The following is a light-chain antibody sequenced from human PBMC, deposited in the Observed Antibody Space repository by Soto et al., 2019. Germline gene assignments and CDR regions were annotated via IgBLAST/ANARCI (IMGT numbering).Light chain of an antibody. CDR3: QQYESRPLT. Sequence: EIVMTQSPATLSVSPGERATLSCRASQTVKIKLAWYQQKPGQAPRLLIYAASTRATGIPARFSGSGSGTDFTLSISSLQSEDFAVYYCQQYESRPLTFGQGTKVE. CDR1: QTVKIK. J-gene: IGKJ1*01. CDR2: AAS. V-gene: IGKV3-15*01.